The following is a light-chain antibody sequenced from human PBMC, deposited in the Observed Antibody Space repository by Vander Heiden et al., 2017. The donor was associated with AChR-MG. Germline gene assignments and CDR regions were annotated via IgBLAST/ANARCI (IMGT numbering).Light chain of an antibody. CDR3: QQYKSWPLT. J-gene: IGKJ4*01. V-gene: IGKV3-15*01. CDR2: DAS. Sequence: EIVMTQSPGTLSVSPGERVTLSCRASQSISIHLAWYQQKPGQTPRLLIYDASIRATGIPARFGGSASGTDFTLTIDSLQSEDFANYYCQQYKSWPLTFGGGTKVEIK. CDR1: QSISIH.